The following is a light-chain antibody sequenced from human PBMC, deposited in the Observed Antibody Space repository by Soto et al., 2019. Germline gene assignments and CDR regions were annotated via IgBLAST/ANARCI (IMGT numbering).Light chain of an antibody. CDR1: QSISSW. J-gene: IGKJ1*01. Sequence: DIQMTQSPSTLSASVGDSVTITCRASQSISSWLAWYQQRPGKAPKVLIYDASSLQSGVPSRFSGSGSGTEFTLTISSLQPDDFATYYCQQYNIYPWTFGQGTEVKSN. CDR2: DAS. V-gene: IGKV1-5*01. CDR3: QQYNIYPWT.